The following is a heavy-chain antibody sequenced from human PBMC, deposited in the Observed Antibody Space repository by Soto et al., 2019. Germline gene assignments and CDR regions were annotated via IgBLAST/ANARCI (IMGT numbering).Heavy chain of an antibody. CDR1: GFTFSNAW. V-gene: IGHV3-15*07. CDR3: TTDDVIAVAGSLPLYYYYGMDV. D-gene: IGHD6-19*01. Sequence: GGSLRLSCAASGFTFSNAWMNWVRQAPGKGLEWVGRIKSKTDGGTTDYAAPVKGRFTISRDDSKNTLYLQMNSLKTEDTAVYYCTTDDVIAVAGSLPLYYYYGMDVWGQGTTVTVSS. J-gene: IGHJ6*02. CDR2: IKSKTDGGTT.